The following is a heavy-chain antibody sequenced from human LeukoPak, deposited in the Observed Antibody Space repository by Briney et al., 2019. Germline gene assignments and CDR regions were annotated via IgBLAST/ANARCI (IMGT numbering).Heavy chain of an antibody. J-gene: IGHJ4*02. CDR2: INPNSGGT. V-gene: IGHV1-2*02. CDR3: ARVRYYYDSSGYFSY. CDR1: GYSFTAYY. Sequence: ASVKVSCKASGYSFTAYYMHWVRQAPGQGLEWMGWINPNSGGTNYAQKFQGRVTMTRDTSISTAYMELSRLRSDDTAVYYCARVRYYYDSSGYFSYWGQGTLVTVSS. D-gene: IGHD3-22*01.